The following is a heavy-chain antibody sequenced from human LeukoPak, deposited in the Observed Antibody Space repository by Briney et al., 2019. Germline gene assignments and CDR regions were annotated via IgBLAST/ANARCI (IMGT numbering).Heavy chain of an antibody. J-gene: IGHJ6*03. CDR3: ARGSSSWYSGYYYMDV. V-gene: IGHV1-2*06. D-gene: IGHD6-13*01. Sequence: ASVKVSCNSCVYTFTLYYMHCVRRAPAQGRECMVRINPNSGGTNYAQKFQGRVTMTRDTSISTAYMELSRLRSDDTAVYYCARGSSSWYSGYYYMDVWGKGTTVTVSS. CDR2: INPNSGGT. CDR1: VYTFTLYY.